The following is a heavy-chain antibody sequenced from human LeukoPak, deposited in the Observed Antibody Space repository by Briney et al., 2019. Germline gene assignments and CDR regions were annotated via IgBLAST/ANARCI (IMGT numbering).Heavy chain of an antibody. Sequence: ASVKVSCKAPGYTFTSYGISWVRQAPGQGLEWMGWISAYNGNTNYAQKLQGRVTMTTDTSTSTAYMELRSLRSDDTAVYYCARDGYGSGSYLWWFDPWGQGTLVTVSS. CDR2: ISAYNGNT. CDR1: GYTFTSYG. D-gene: IGHD3-10*01. CDR3: ARDGYGSGSYLWWFDP. J-gene: IGHJ5*02. V-gene: IGHV1-18*04.